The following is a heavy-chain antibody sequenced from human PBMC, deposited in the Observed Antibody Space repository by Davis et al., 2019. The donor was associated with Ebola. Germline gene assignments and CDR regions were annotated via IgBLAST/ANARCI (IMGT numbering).Heavy chain of an antibody. V-gene: IGHV3-30*04. CDR3: ARDAFSLSRYDTEDH. CDR1: GLTFSRYA. J-gene: IGHJ4*02. CDR2: MSYDGRYE. D-gene: IGHD3-9*01. Sequence: GESLKISCVASGLTFSRYAMHWVRQSPGKGLEWVARMSYDGRYESYAESVKGRFTISRDNARDSLYLQMDRLRVEDTAIYYCARDAFSLSRYDTEDHWGQGTLVTVSS.